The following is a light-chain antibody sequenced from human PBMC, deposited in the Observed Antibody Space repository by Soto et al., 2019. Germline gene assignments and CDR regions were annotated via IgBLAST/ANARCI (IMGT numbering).Light chain of an antibody. CDR2: WAS. CDR3: QQYYSTPYT. V-gene: IGKV4-1*01. CDR1: QSVLYSSNNKNS. Sequence: DIVMTQSPDSLAVSLGERATINCKSSQSVLYSSNNKNSLVWYQQKPVQPPKLLIYWASTRESGVPDRFSGSGSGTDFTLTISSLQAEDVAVYYCQQYYSTPYTFGQGTKLEIK. J-gene: IGKJ2*01.